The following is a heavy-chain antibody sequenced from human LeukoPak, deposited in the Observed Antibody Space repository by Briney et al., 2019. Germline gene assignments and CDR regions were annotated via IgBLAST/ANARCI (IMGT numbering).Heavy chain of an antibody. J-gene: IGHJ4*02. CDR3: ARSGYNRFDY. Sequence: GGSLRLSCAASGFTFSGYAMSWVRQAPGKGLEWVSAFSGSGGSTYYADSVKGRFTISRDNSKNTLYLQMSSLRAEDTAVYFCARSGYNRFDYWGQGTLVTVSS. V-gene: IGHV3-23*01. D-gene: IGHD5-24*01. CDR2: FSGSGGST. CDR1: GFTFSGYA.